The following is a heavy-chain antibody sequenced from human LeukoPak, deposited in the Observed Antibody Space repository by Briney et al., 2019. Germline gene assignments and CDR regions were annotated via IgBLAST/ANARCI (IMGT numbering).Heavy chain of an antibody. Sequence: PGGSPRLSCAASGFNFDDYTMHWVRQAPGKGLEWVSLVAWDGGGTFFADSVKGRFTVSRDNSKNSLSLYMNSLTTEDTALYYCVRGHGYNLEDYFDNWGQGTLVTVSS. V-gene: IGHV3-43*01. CDR1: GFNFDDYT. CDR2: VAWDGGGT. CDR3: VRGHGYNLEDYFDN. D-gene: IGHD5-24*01. J-gene: IGHJ4*02.